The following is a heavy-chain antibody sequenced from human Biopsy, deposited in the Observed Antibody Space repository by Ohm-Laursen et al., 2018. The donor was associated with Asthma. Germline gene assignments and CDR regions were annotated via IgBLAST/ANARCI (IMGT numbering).Heavy chain of an antibody. J-gene: IGHJ6*02. Sequence: ASVKVSCKTSGYTFNSAGITWVRQAPGQGLEWMGWIIVYNGNTKVAQKLQDRVTMITDTSTSTAYMELRSLRSDDAAVYFCARAVDYSHYYGIDVWGQGTTVTVS. CDR2: IIVYNGNT. CDR1: GYTFNSAG. V-gene: IGHV1-18*01. D-gene: IGHD3-10*01. CDR3: ARAVDYSHYYGIDV.